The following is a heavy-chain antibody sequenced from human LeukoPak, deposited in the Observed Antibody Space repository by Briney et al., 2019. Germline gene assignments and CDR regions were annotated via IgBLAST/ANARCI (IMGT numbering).Heavy chain of an antibody. CDR3: VRDRGTYRPIDY. Sequence: GGSLRLSCAASAFSLNAYNMKWARQAPGKGLEWVSSISYTGTYIYYADSVKGRFTISRDNAQNSLYLQMNSLRAEDTAIYYCVRDRGTYRPIDYWGQGTLVTVSS. D-gene: IGHD1-26*01. CDR2: ISYTGTYI. CDR1: AFSLNAYN. J-gene: IGHJ4*02. V-gene: IGHV3-21*04.